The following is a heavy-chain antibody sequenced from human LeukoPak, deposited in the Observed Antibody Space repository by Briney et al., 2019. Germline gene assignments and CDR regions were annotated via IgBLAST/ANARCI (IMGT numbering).Heavy chain of an antibody. Sequence: GGSLRLSCAASGFTFSSYAMSWVRQAPGKGLEWVSAISGSGGSTYYADSVKGRFTISRDNSKNTLYLQMNSLRAEDTAVYYCAKGGTTARSRKNYYFDYWGQGTLVTASS. V-gene: IGHV3-23*01. D-gene: IGHD4-17*01. CDR1: GFTFSSYA. CDR2: ISGSGGST. CDR3: AKGGTTARSRKNYYFDY. J-gene: IGHJ4*02.